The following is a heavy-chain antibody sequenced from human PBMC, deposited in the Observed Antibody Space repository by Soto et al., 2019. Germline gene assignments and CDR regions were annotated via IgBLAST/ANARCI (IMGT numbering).Heavy chain of an antibody. V-gene: IGHV1-46*01. CDR2: INPSGGST. D-gene: IGHD4-17*01. J-gene: IGHJ5*02. Sequence: ASVKVSCKASGYTFTSYAMHWVRQAPGQRLEWMGWINPSGGSTSYAQKFQGRVTMTRDTSTSTVYMELSSLRSEDTAVYYCAREVPMTTVTKGGVNWFDPWGQGTLVTVSS. CDR1: GYTFTSYA. CDR3: AREVPMTTVTKGGVNWFDP.